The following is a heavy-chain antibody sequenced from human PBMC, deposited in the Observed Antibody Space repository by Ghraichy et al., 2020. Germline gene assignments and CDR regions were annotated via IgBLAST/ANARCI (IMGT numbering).Heavy chain of an antibody. D-gene: IGHD4-23*01. J-gene: IGHJ6*02. CDR2: ISYRSRSI. CDR3: ARASTVVRFYYYGGLDV. V-gene: IGHV3-48*02. CDR1: GFTFSSYN. Sequence: GGYLRLSCVGSGFTFSSYNMNWVRQSPGKGLEWVAYISYRSRSIFYADSVKGRFTISRDNAKNSLSLQMNSLRDEDTAVYYCARASTVVRFYYYGGLDVWGQGTTVLVSS.